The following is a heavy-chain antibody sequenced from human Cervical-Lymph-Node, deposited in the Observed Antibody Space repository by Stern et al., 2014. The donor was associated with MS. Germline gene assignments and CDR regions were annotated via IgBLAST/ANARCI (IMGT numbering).Heavy chain of an antibody. CDR2: INPDGGKT. J-gene: IGHJ4*02. Sequence: VQLVESGAEVMKPGASVKLSCKTSGYTFTSNFMHWVRQAPGQGLEWMAIINPDGGKTTYAQNFQGRVTLTRDTSTRAVYMQLSSLRSEDTAVYYCAREVETTGLKYFDYWGRGTLVTVSS. CDR1: GYTFTSNF. CDR3: AREVETTGLKYFDY. V-gene: IGHV1-46*03. D-gene: IGHD1-1*01.